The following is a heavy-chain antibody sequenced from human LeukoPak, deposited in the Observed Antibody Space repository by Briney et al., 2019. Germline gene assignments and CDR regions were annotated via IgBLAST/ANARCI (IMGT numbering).Heavy chain of an antibody. D-gene: IGHD2-15*01. V-gene: IGHV3-33*01. Sequence: GGSLRLSCAASGFTFSSYGMHWVRQAPGKGLEWVAVIWYDGSNKYYADSVKGRFTISRDNSKNTLYLQMNSLRAEDTAVYYCARVRVYCSGGSCSNRFDPWGQGTLVTVSS. CDR2: IWYDGSNK. CDR3: ARVRVYCSGGSCSNRFDP. J-gene: IGHJ5*02. CDR1: GFTFSSYG.